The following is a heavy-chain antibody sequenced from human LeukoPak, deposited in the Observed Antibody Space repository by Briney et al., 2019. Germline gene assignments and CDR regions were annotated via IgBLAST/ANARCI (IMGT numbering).Heavy chain of an antibody. Sequence: PGGSLRLSCAASGFTFSSYGMHWVRQAPGKGLEWVAFIRYDGSNKYYADSVKGRFTISRDNSKNTLYLQMNSLRAEDTALYYCARGYCSSTSCYTWFHDAFDIWGQGTMVTFSS. V-gene: IGHV3-30*02. CDR2: IRYDGSNK. J-gene: IGHJ3*02. D-gene: IGHD2-2*02. CDR3: ARGYCSSTSCYTWFHDAFDI. CDR1: GFTFSSYG.